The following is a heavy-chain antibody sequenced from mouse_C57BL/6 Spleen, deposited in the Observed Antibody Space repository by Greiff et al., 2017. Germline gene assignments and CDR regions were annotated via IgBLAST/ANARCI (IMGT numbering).Heavy chain of an antibody. D-gene: IGHD1-1*01. J-gene: IGHJ4*01. Sequence: QVQLQQSGAELVKPGASVKISCKASGYAFSSYWMNWVKQRPGKGLEWIGQIYPGDGDTNYNGKFKGKATLTADKSSSTAYMQLSSLTSEDSAVYFCARWITTIGYAMDYWGQGTSVTVSS. CDR1: GYAFSSYW. CDR2: IYPGDGDT. CDR3: ARWITTIGYAMDY. V-gene: IGHV1-80*01.